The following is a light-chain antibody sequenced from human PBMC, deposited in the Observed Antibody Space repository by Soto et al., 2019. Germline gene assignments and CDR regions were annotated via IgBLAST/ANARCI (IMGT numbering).Light chain of an antibody. Sequence: QLVLTQPPSVSGAPGQRVTISCTGSSSNIGSLYDVHWYQQLPGTAPKLLLYDNSNRPSGVPDRFSGSKSGTSASLAITGLQAEDEADYYCQSYDSSLSASVFGGGTQLTVL. J-gene: IGLJ2*01. CDR3: QSYDSSLSASV. CDR2: DNS. CDR1: SSNIGSLYD. V-gene: IGLV1-40*01.